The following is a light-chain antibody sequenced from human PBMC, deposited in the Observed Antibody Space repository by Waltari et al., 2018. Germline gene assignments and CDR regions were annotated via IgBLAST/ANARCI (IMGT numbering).Light chain of an antibody. CDR1: SSDVGAFNY. Sequence: QSALTQPASLSGSPGQSITISCTGTSSDVGAFNYVSWYQQHPGKAPKVIIYEVINRPSGVSTRFSGSKSGNTASLTISGLQAVDEADYYCNSYTTTSARVFGGGTRLTVL. V-gene: IGLV2-14*01. CDR3: NSYTTTSARV. J-gene: IGLJ3*02. CDR2: EVI.